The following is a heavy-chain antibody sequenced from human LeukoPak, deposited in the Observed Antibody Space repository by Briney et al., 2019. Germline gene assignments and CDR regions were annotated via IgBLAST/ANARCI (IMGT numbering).Heavy chain of an antibody. D-gene: IGHD3-22*01. Sequence: GESLKISCQGSGYDSGVSFTSHSIAWVRQMPGKGLEWMGIIYPGDSDTRYSPSFQGQVTISADKSISTAYLQWSSLKASDTAMYYCARQGTSYYDPNWFDPWGQGTLVTVSS. J-gene: IGHJ5*02. CDR2: IYPGDSDT. CDR1: GYDSGVSFTSHS. CDR3: ARQGTSYYDPNWFDP. V-gene: IGHV5-51*01.